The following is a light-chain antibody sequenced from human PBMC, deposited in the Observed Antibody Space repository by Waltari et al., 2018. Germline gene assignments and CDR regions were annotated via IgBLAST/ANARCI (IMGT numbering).Light chain of an antibody. V-gene: IGLV3-21*03. CDR3: QVWNGGNDHDYV. CDR1: NIRSYS. CDR2: DDR. J-gene: IGLJ1*01. Sequence: SYVVTQSPSVSVAPGTTAKISWGGDNIRSYSVHWYQQKAGQAPVLVVYDDRDRPSGGPERFAGSNSGNTAPLSISRVEAGDEAGYYCQVWNGGNDHDYVFGSGT.